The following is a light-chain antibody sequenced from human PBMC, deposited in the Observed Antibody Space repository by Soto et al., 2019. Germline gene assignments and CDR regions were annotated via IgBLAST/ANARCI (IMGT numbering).Light chain of an antibody. CDR1: SSNIGAGYD. CDR2: GNN. Sequence: QSVLTQPPSLSGAPGQGVTISCAGSSSNIGAGYDVHWYQQLPGTAPKLLIYGNNKRPSGVPERFSGSKSDTSASLAITGLQAEDEADYYCQSYDNSLSGLWVFGGGTQLTVL. CDR3: QSYDNSLSGLWV. J-gene: IGLJ3*02. V-gene: IGLV1-40*01.